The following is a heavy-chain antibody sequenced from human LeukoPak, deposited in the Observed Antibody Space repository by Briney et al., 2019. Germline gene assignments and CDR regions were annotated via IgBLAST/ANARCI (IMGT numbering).Heavy chain of an antibody. D-gene: IGHD1-26*01. Sequence: PSETLSLTCAVYGGSFSGYYWSWIRQPPGKGLEWIGEINHSGSTNYNPSLKSRVTISVDTSKNQFSLKLSSVTAADTAVYYCARAGRKQRATTGAFDIWGQGTMVTVSS. CDR2: INHSGST. CDR1: GGSFSGYY. CDR3: ARAGRKQRATTGAFDI. V-gene: IGHV4-34*01. J-gene: IGHJ3*02.